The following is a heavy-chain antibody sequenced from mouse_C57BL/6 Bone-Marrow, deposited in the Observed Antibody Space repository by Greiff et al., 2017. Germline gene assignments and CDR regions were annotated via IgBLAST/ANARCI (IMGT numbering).Heavy chain of an antibody. Sequence: EVQRVESGAELVRPGASVKLSCTASGFNINDDYMHWVKQRPEQGLEWIGRIDPENGDTEYASKFKGKATITADTSSNTAYLQLSSLPSEDTAVYYCATMFDYEDYFDYWGQGTTLTVSS. CDR3: ATMFDYEDYFDY. D-gene: IGHD2-4*01. V-gene: IGHV14-4*01. CDR2: IDPENGDT. CDR1: GFNINDDY. J-gene: IGHJ2*01.